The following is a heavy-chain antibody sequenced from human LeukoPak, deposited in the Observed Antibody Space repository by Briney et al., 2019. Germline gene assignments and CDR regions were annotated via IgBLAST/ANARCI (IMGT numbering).Heavy chain of an antibody. D-gene: IGHD6-13*01. J-gene: IGHJ4*02. V-gene: IGHV4-34*01. CDR2: ISQNGDS. CDR3: ARDLFVAAAGLPTPHDY. Sequence: KASETLSLTCGVSGGSLSFYYWSWIRQSPGKGLEWIAEISQNGDSNYNMSLKSRVTISLDKSKNQVSLKLNSVTAADTAVYYCARDLFVAAAGLPTPHDYWGQGTLVTVSS. CDR1: GGSLSFYY.